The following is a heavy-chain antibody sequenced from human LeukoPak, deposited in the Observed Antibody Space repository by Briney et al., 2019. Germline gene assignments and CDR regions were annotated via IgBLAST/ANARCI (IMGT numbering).Heavy chain of an antibody. CDR1: GFTFSSYS. CDR3: ATDDKYAPSS. CDR2: IINDGSYT. J-gene: IGHJ5*02. Sequence: GGSLRLSCAASGFTFSSYSMHWVRQAPGKGLKWVSHIINDGSYTTYADSVKGRFTISRDNAKNTVYLQMNSLRAEDTAVYYCATDDKYAPSSWGQGTLVTVSS. D-gene: IGHD2-2*01. V-gene: IGHV3-74*01.